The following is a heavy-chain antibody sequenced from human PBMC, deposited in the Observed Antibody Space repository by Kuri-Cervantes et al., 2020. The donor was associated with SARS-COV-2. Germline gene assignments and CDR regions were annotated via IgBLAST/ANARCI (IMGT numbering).Heavy chain of an antibody. CDR1: GYTLTELS. CDR2: FDPEDGET. V-gene: IGHV1-24*01. J-gene: IGHJ2*01. D-gene: IGHD3-22*01. Sequence: ASVKVSCKVSGYTLTELSMHWVRQAPGKGLEWMGGFDPEDGETIYAQKFQGRVTMTEDTSTDTAYVELSSLRSEDTAVYYCATAYRGYHYWYFDLWGRGTLVTVSS. CDR3: ATAYRGYHYWYFDL.